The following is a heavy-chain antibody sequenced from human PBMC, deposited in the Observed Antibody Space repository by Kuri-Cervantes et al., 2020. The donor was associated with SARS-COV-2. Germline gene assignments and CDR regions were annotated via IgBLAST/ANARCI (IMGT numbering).Heavy chain of an antibody. Sequence: ASVKVSCKVSGYTLTELSMHWVRQAPGKGLEWMGGFDPEDGETIYAQKLQGRVTMTTDTSTSTAYMELRSLRSDDTAVYYCARLSGGTVTAYYYYYYGMDVWGQGTTVTVSS. CDR3: ARLSGGTVTAYYYYYYGMDV. J-gene: IGHJ6*02. CDR1: GYTLTELS. V-gene: IGHV1-24*01. CDR2: FDPEDGET. D-gene: IGHD2-15*01.